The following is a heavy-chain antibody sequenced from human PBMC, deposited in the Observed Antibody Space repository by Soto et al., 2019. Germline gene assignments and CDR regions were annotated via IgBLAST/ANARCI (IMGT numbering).Heavy chain of an antibody. V-gene: IGHV1-18*01. CDR3: AIPAEGNFDY. D-gene: IGHD3-10*01. CDR2: ISAYNGNT. J-gene: IGHJ4*02. CDR1: GYTFTSYG. Sequence: ASVKVSCKASGYTFTSYGISWVRQAPGQGLEWMGWISAYNGNTNYAQKLQGRVTMTTDTSTSTAYMELRSLRSDDPAVYSWAIPAEGNFDYWGQGTLVTVSS.